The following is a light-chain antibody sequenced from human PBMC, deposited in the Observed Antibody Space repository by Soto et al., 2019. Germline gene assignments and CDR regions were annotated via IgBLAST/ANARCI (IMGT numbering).Light chain of an antibody. Sequence: IVLTQSPATLSLSPGERATLSCRASQSVSSYLAWYQQKPCQAPTLLIYDASNSATGSPDRFIGSGSGTAFTLTISRLEPPEFEVYFCQQRSNWPITFGQGTRLEIK. V-gene: IGKV3-11*01. CDR1: QSVSSY. J-gene: IGKJ5*01. CDR2: DAS. CDR3: QQRSNWPIT.